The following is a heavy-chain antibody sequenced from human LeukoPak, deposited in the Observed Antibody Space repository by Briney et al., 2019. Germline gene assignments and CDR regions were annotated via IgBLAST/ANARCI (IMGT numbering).Heavy chain of an antibody. J-gene: IGHJ4*02. CDR3: ARSFADYYDSSGYYSD. D-gene: IGHD3-22*01. CDR1: GGTFSSYA. CDR2: IIPIFGTA. Sequence: SVKVSCKASGGTFSSYAISWVRQAPGQGLEWMGGIIPIFGTANYAQKFQGRVTITADKSTCTAYMELSSQRSEDTAVYYCARSFADYYDSSGYYSDWGQGTLVTVSS. V-gene: IGHV1-69*06.